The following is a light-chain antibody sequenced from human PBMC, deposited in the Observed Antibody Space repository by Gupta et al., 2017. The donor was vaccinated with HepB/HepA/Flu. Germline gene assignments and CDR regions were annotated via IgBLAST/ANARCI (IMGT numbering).Light chain of an antibody. CDR1: QGITR. V-gene: IGKV1-12*01. CDR2: ATS. CDR3: QQANSSPPWT. Sequence: IQMTQSPSSVSASVGARVTITCRASQGITRLAWYQQKPGEAPKLLIYATSSLQSGVPSRFRGSGPGTDFTLTISSRQPEDFATYYCQQANSSPPWTFGQW. J-gene: IGKJ1*01.